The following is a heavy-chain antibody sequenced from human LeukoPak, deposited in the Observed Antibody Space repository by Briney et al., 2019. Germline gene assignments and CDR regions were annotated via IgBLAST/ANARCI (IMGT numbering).Heavy chain of an antibody. J-gene: IGHJ4*02. CDR3: ASSLIRTYYYDSSGYYSNPFDY. V-gene: IGHV4-59*01. D-gene: IGHD3-22*01. Sequence: PSETLSLTCTVSGGSISSYYWSWIRQPPGKGLEWIGYIYYSGSTNYNPSLKSRVTISVDTSKNQFSLKLSSVTAADTAVYYCASSLIRTYYYDSSGYYSNPFDYWGQGTLVTVSS. CDR1: GGSISSYY. CDR2: IYYSGST.